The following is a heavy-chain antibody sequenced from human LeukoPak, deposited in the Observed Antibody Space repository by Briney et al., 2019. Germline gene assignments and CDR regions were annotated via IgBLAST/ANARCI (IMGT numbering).Heavy chain of an antibody. CDR2: IDQDGGGK. D-gene: IGHD2-21*02. CDR1: GFTFSDYW. J-gene: IGHJ4*02. Sequence: GGSLRLSCAATGFTFSDYWMNWVRQAPGKGLEWVANIDQDGGGKYYLDSVKGRFTISRDNAKSSLYLQIDSLRAEDTAVYYCARGDWAPFDYWGQGSLLTVSS. V-gene: IGHV3-7*01. CDR3: ARGDWAPFDY.